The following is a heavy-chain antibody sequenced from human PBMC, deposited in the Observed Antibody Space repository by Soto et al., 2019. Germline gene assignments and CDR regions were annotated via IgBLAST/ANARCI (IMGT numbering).Heavy chain of an antibody. CDR2: MNPNSGNT. CDR3: AIHYDILTGYYTAPDDAFDI. J-gene: IGHJ3*02. V-gene: IGHV1-8*02. Sequence: ASVKVSCKASGGTFSSYAINWVRQATGQGLEWMGWMNPNSGNTGYAQKFQGRVTMTRNTSISTAYMELSSLRSEDTAVYYCAIHYDILTGYYTAPDDAFDIWGQGTMVTLSS. D-gene: IGHD3-9*01. CDR1: GGTFSSYA.